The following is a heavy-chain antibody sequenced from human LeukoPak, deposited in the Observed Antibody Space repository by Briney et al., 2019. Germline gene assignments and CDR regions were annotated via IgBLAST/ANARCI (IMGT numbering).Heavy chain of an antibody. Sequence: ASVKVSCKASGYTFTGYYMHWVRQAPGQGLEWMGWFSRNSGGTNYAQKFQGRVTMTRDTSISTVYMELSRLRSDDTAVYYCARADLSPTYDYVWGSYRYGYFDYWGQGTLVTVSS. J-gene: IGHJ4*02. D-gene: IGHD3-16*02. CDR1: GYTFTGYY. V-gene: IGHV1-2*02. CDR2: FSRNSGGT. CDR3: ARADLSPTYDYVWGSYRYGYFDY.